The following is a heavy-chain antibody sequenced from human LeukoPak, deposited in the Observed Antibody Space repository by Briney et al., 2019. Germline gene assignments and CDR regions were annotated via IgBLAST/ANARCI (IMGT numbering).Heavy chain of an antibody. J-gene: IGHJ3*02. Sequence: GGSLRLSCAASGFTFSSYGMHWVRQAPGKGLEWVAFVRYDGSNKYYADSVKGRFIISRDNSENTLYLQMNSLRAEDTAVYYCAKDYESSGYYPLGAFDIWGQGTMVTVSS. CDR1: GFTFSSYG. D-gene: IGHD3-22*01. CDR2: VRYDGSNK. V-gene: IGHV3-30*02. CDR3: AKDYESSGYYPLGAFDI.